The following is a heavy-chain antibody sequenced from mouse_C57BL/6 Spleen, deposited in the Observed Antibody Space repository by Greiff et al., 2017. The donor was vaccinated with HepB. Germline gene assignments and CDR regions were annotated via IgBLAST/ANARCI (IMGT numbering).Heavy chain of an antibody. D-gene: IGHD1-1*01. J-gene: IGHJ1*03. V-gene: IGHV1-47*01. CDR1: GYTFTTYP. CDR2: FHPYNDDT. Sequence: VQLKESGAELVKPGASVKMSCKASGYTFTTYPIEWMKQNHGKSLEWIGNFHPYNDDTKYNEKFKGKATLTVEKSSSTVYLELSRLTSDDSAVYYCARGYYGSSYDWYFDVWGTGTTVTVSS. CDR3: ARGYYGSSYDWYFDV.